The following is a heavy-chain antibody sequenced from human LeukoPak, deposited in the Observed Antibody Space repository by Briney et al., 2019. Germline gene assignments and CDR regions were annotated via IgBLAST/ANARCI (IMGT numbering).Heavy chain of an antibody. D-gene: IGHD5-18*01. CDR2: SYYIGNT. Sequence: KSSETLSLTCTVSGGSITIYYWNWIRQPPGKGLEWIGYSYYIGNTNYNPSLKSRVAISVDTSKNQFSLKLSSVTAADTAVYYCARGPTWIQLWYAKNDAFDIWGQGTMVTVSS. V-gene: IGHV4-59*12. CDR3: ARGPTWIQLWYAKNDAFDI. CDR1: GGSITIYY. J-gene: IGHJ3*02.